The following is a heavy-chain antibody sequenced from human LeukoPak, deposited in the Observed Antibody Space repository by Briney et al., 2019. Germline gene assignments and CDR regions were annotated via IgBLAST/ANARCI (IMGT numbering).Heavy chain of an antibody. Sequence: PSETLSLTCTVSGGSISSGGDYWRWIRQHPGKGLEWIGYIYYSGSTYYNPSLKSRVTISVDTSKNQFSLKLSSVTAADTAVYYCARDYYDSSGYYPTYAFGIWGQGAMVTVSS. CDR2: IYYSGST. J-gene: IGHJ3*02. V-gene: IGHV4-31*03. CDR3: ARDYYDSSGYYPTYAFGI. D-gene: IGHD3-22*01. CDR1: GGSISSGGDY.